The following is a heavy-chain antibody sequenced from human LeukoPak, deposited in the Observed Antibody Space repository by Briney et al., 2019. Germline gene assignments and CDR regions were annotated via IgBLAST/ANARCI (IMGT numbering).Heavy chain of an antibody. D-gene: IGHD3-10*01. Sequence: SETLSLTCAVYGGSFSGYYWSWIRQPPGKGLEWIGEINHSGSTNYNPSLKSRVTISVDTSKNQFSLKLSSVTAAGTAVYYCARGLWFGELFPGDYGMDVWGQGTTVTVSS. J-gene: IGHJ6*02. CDR1: GGSFSGYY. V-gene: IGHV4-34*01. CDR2: INHSGST. CDR3: ARGLWFGELFPGDYGMDV.